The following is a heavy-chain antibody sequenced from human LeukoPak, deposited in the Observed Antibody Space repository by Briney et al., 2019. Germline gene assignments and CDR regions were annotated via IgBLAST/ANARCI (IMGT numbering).Heavy chain of an antibody. CDR2: ISDSGDST. J-gene: IGHJ6*02. V-gene: IGHV3-23*01. CDR1: GFTFNRYA. Sequence: GGSLRLSCAASGFTFNRYAMSWVRQAPGKGLEWVSGISDSGDSTYYADSVKGRFTISRHNSKNTLYLQMNSLRAEDTAVYYCARDRRVHYNWNLGYYYYYGMDVWGQGTTVTVSS. D-gene: IGHD1-20*01. CDR3: ARDRRVHYNWNLGYYYYYGMDV.